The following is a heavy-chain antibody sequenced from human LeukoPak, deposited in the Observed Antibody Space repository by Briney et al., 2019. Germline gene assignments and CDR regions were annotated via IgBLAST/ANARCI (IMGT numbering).Heavy chain of an antibody. CDR3: AKAVDGSGSHYYYYYMDV. D-gene: IGHD3-10*01. CDR1: GFTFSSYA. CDR2: ISGSGGST. Sequence: GGSLRLSCAASGFTFSSYAMSWVRQAPGKGLEWVSAISGSGGSTYYADSVKGRFTISRDNSKNTLYLQMNSLRAEDTAVYYCAKAVDGSGSHYYYYYMDVWGKGTTVTVSS. J-gene: IGHJ6*03. V-gene: IGHV3-23*01.